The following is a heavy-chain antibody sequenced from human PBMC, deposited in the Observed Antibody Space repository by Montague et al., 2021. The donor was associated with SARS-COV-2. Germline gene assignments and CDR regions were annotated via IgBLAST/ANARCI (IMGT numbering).Heavy chain of an antibody. J-gene: IGHJ2*01. V-gene: IGHV4-39*01. CDR3: ARQDIQLGFDL. D-gene: IGHD1-1*01. CDR1: SASISNDIYY. Sequence: RSLTCTVSSASISNDIYYWGWIRQPPGKGPEWIGGSRYGGTSYYNPSLKSRVTISIDTSKNQCSLTMTAATAADTAVYFCARQDIQLGFDLWGRGTLVTVSS. CDR2: SRYGGTS.